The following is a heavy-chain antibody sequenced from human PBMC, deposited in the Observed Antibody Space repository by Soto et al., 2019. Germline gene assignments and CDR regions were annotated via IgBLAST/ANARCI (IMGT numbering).Heavy chain of an antibody. CDR2: IIPILGIA. J-gene: IGHJ4*02. D-gene: IGHD3-10*01. V-gene: IGHV1-69*08. Sequence: QVQLVQSGAEVKKPGSSVKVSCKASGGTFSSYTISWVRQAPGQGLEWMGRIIPILGIANYAQKFQGRVTITADKATSTAYMELSSLRSEDTAVYYCARDGSGSEFDYWGQGTLVTVSS. CDR3: ARDGSGSEFDY. CDR1: GGTFSSYT.